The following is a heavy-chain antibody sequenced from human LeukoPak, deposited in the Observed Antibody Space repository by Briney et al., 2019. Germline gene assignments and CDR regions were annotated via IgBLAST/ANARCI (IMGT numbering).Heavy chain of an antibody. D-gene: IGHD1-26*01. CDR1: GFTFSSYW. CDR3: ARDSGSSEFYFDY. Sequence: GGSLRLSCAASGFTFSSYWMHWVRQVPGKGLVWVSHIGSDGTSTSFADSVKGRFTISRDNAKNTLYLQMNSLRAEDTAVYYCARDSGSSEFYFDYWGQGTLVTVSS. V-gene: IGHV3-74*01. J-gene: IGHJ4*02. CDR2: IGSDGTST.